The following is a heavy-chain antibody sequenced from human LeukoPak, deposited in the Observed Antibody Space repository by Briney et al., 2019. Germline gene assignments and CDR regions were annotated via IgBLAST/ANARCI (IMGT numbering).Heavy chain of an antibody. CDR1: GYTFTSYG. D-gene: IGHD5-18*01. J-gene: IGHJ4*02. CDR2: ISAYNGNT. CDR3: ARSPNINTALVIDY. V-gene: IGHV1-18*01. Sequence: ASVKVSCKASGYTFTSYGISWVRQAPGQGLEWMGWISAYNGNTNYAQKLRGRVTMATDTSTSTAYMELRSLRSADTAVYYCARSPNINTALVIDYWGQGTLVTVSS.